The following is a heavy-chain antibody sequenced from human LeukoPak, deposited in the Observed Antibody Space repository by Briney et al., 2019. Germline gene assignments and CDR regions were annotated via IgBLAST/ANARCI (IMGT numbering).Heavy chain of an antibody. J-gene: IGHJ4*02. CDR1: GGTFSSYA. CDR3: ARDYYDSSGYYGY. V-gene: IGHV1-69*05. D-gene: IGHD3-22*01. Sequence: ASVKVSCNASGGTFSSYAISWVRQAPGQGLEWMGRIIPIFGTANYAQKFQGRVTITTDESTSTAYMELSSLRSEDTAVYYCARDYYDSSGYYGYWGQGTLVTVSS. CDR2: IIPIFGTA.